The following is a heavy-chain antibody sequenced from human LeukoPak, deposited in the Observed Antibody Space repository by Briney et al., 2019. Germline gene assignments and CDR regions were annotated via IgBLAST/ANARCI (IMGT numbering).Heavy chain of an antibody. Sequence: EASVKVSCTAPGYTFTSYGISWVRQAPGQGLEWMGWISAYNGNTNYARKLQGRVTMTTDTSTSTAYMELRSLRSDDTAVYYCARVRGVIIIGYNWFDPWGQGTLVTVSS. D-gene: IGHD3-10*01. CDR1: GYTFTSYG. CDR2: ISAYNGNT. J-gene: IGHJ5*02. V-gene: IGHV1-18*01. CDR3: ARVRGVIIIGYNWFDP.